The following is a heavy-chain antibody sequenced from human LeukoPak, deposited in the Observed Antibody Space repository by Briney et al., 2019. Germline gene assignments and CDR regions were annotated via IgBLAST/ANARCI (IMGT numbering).Heavy chain of an antibody. CDR3: ARSSHRYYGSGSYPSTPFDY. V-gene: IGHV1-69*05. J-gene: IGHJ4*02. CDR2: IVPIFGTA. Sequence: SVKVSCKASGATFSSYAISWVRQGPGQGLEWMGGIVPIFGTANYAQKFQGRVTITTDESTSTAYMELSRLRSEDTAVSSCARSSHRYYGSGSYPSTPFDYWGQGTLVTVSS. CDR1: GATFSSYA. D-gene: IGHD3-10*01.